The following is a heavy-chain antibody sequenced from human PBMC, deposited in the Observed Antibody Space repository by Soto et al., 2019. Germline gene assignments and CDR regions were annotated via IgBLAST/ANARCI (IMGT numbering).Heavy chain of an antibody. Sequence: QVQLQESGPGLVKPSQTLSLTCTVSGGSISSGGYYWSWIRQHPGKGLEWVGYIYYSGSTYYNPSLKRRVTISVDTSKNQFSLKLSSVTAADTAVYYCARDVEYSSSSRIDYWGQGTLVTVSS. D-gene: IGHD6-6*01. V-gene: IGHV4-31*03. J-gene: IGHJ4*02. CDR3: ARDVEYSSSSRIDY. CDR2: IYYSGST. CDR1: GGSISSGGYY.